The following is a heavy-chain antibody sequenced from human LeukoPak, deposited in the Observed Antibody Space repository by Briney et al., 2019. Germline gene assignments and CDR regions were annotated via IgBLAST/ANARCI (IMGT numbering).Heavy chain of an antibody. CDR3: ARTFSGSYSWFPQDAFDI. CDR2: ISYDGRDK. J-gene: IGHJ3*02. V-gene: IGHV3-30*04. D-gene: IGHD1-26*01. CDR1: GFTFSSYA. Sequence: GGSLRLSCAASGFTFSSYAMHWVRQAPGKGLEWVAIISYDGRDKSYVDSVKGRFTISRDNSKNTLYLQMNSLRAEDTAVYYCARTFSGSYSWFPQDAFDIWGQGTMVTVSS.